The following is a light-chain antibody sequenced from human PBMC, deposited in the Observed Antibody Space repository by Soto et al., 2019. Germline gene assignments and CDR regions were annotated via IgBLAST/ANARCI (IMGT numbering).Light chain of an antibody. CDR2: GAS. CDR1: QGIGDT. V-gene: IGKV3-15*01. CDR3: QQYDTSPRT. Sequence: FVRRQAPATLSVSPGEGATLSCRASQGIGDTLAWYQQKPGQAPRLLIYGASTRATGIPDRFSGSGSGTDFTLTISRLEAEDFAVYYCQQYDTSPRTFGQGTKVDIK. J-gene: IGKJ2*01.